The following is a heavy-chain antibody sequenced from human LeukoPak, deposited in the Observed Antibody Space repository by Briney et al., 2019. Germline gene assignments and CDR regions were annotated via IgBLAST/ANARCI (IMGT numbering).Heavy chain of an antibody. CDR3: AREHKSYGDYPYYFDS. D-gene: IGHD4-17*01. CDR2: INKNGGT. V-gene: IGHV4-30-4*01. Sequence: SQTRSLTCTVSSDSISSGDYYWSWIRQPAGKGLEFIGYINKNGGTYYNPPLKSRVSISIDTSKNQFSLKLTSVTAADTAVYFCAREHKSYGDYPYYFDSWGQGTLVTVSS. CDR1: SDSISSGDYY. J-gene: IGHJ4*02.